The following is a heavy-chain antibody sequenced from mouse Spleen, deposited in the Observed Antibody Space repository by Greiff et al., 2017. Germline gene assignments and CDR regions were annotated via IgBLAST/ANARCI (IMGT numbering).Heavy chain of an antibody. CDR2: ISSGSSTI. J-gene: IGHJ3*01. Sequence: EVQLVESGGGLVQPGGSRKLSCAASGFTFSSFGMHWVRQAPEKGLEWVAYISSGSSTIYYADTVKGRFTISRDNPKNTLFLQMTSLRSEDTAMYYCARDYGSSYFAYWGQGTLVTVSA. CDR3: ARDYGSSYFAY. V-gene: IGHV5-17*02. D-gene: IGHD1-1*01. CDR1: GFTFSSFG.